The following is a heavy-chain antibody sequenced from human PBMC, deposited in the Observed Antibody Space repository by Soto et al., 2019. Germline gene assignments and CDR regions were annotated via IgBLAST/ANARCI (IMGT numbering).Heavy chain of an antibody. J-gene: IGHJ6*02. CDR3: AKTPRATVTRPGDYGMDV. Sequence: EGSLRLSCAASRFTFSSYGMHWVRQAPGKGLEWVAVISYDGSNKYYADSVKGRFTISRDNSKNTLYLQMNSLRAEDTAVYYCAKTPRATVTRPGDYGMDVWGQGTTVTVSS. CDR1: RFTFSSYG. V-gene: IGHV3-30*18. D-gene: IGHD4-17*01. CDR2: ISYDGSNK.